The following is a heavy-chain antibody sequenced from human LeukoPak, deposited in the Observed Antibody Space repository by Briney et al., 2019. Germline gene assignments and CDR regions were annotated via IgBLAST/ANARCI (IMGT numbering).Heavy chain of an antibody. D-gene: IGHD3-16*01. CDR2: ISPDGSNT. V-gene: IGHV3-74*01. CDR1: GFTFSNYW. Sequence: PGGSLRLSCAASGFTFSNYWMHWVRQGPGKGLVWVSRISPDGSNTSYADSVKGRFTISRDNAKNTLYLQMSSLRVADTAVYYCARASFRGFDYWGQGTLVTVSS. CDR3: ARASFRGFDY. J-gene: IGHJ4*02.